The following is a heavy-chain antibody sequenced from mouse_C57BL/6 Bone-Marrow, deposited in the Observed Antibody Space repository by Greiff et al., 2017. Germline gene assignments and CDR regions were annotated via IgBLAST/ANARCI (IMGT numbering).Heavy chain of an antibody. CDR2: IHPNSGST. J-gene: IGHJ3*01. CDR1: GYTFTSYW. CDR3: ARPAYGSRPWFAY. Sequence: QVQLKQPGAELVKPGASVKLSCKASGYTFTSYWMDWVKQRPGQGLEWIGMIHPNSGSTNYNEKFKSKATMTVDKASSTAYMQLCSLTSEDAAVYYGARPAYGSRPWFAYWGQGTLVTVSA. V-gene: IGHV1-64*01. D-gene: IGHD1-1*01.